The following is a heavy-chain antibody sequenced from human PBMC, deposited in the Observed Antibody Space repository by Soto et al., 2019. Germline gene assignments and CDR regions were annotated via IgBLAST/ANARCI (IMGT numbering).Heavy chain of an antibody. CDR2: ISSSSSTI. J-gene: IGHJ4*02. CDR3: ARDHHGVWPTVAGTSLVY. D-gene: IGHD6-19*01. Sequence: EVQLVESGGGLVQPGGSLRLSCAASGFTFSSYSMNWVRQAPGKGLEWVSYISSSSSTIYYADSVKGRFTISRDNAKNSLYLQMNSLRDEATAVYYCARDHHGVWPTVAGTSLVYWGQGTLVTVSS. V-gene: IGHV3-48*02. CDR1: GFTFSSYS.